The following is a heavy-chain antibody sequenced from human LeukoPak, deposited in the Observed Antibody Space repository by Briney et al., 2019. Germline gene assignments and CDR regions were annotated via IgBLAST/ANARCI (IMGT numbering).Heavy chain of an antibody. J-gene: IGHJ4*02. D-gene: IGHD3-10*01. V-gene: IGHV3-48*01. CDR3: AREGWPKGNFDY. CDR1: GFTFSSYS. Sequence: PGGSLRLSCAASGFTFSSYSMNWVRQAPGKGLEWVSYISSSSTIYYADSVKGRFTISRDNAKNSLYLQMNSLRAEDTAVYYCAREGWPKGNFDYWGQGTLVTVSS. CDR2: ISSSSTI.